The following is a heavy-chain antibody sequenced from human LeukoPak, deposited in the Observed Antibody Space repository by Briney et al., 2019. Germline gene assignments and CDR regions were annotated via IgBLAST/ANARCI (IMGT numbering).Heavy chain of an antibody. J-gene: IGHJ4*02. CDR1: GFTFSNYA. D-gene: IGHD1-26*01. V-gene: IGHV3-30*02. Sequence: GGSLRLSCAASGFTFSNYALHWVRQAPGKGLEWVAVIQYDGSNEYYADSVKGRFTISRDNSKNMMYLQMNGLRAEDTAMYYCAKDGAFWGQGTLVTVSS. CDR2: IQYDGSNE. CDR3: AKDGAF.